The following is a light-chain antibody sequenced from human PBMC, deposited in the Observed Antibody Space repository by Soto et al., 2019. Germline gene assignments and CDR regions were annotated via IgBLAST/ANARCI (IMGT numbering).Light chain of an antibody. CDR2: EVS. Sequence: QSVLTQPASVSGSPGQSITISCTGTSSDVGSYNLVSWYQQHPGKAPKLMIYEVSKRPSGVSNRFSGSKSGNMASLTISGLQAEDEADYYCCSYAGSSTFYVFGTGTTVTVL. J-gene: IGLJ1*01. CDR3: CSYAGSSTFYV. V-gene: IGLV2-23*02. CDR1: SSDVGSYNL.